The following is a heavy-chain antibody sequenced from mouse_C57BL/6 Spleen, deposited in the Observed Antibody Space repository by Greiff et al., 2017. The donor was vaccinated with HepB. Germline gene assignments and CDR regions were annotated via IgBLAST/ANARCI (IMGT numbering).Heavy chain of an antibody. V-gene: IGHV3-1*01. J-gene: IGHJ4*01. Sequence: EVQLVESGPGMVKPSQSLSLTCTVTGYSITSGYDWHWIRHFPGNKLEWMGYISYSGSTNYNPSLKSRISITHDTSKNHFFLKLNSVTTEDTATYYCASTFYYYGSSYERGAMDYWGQGTSVTVSS. CDR1: GYSITSGYD. D-gene: IGHD1-1*01. CDR2: ISYSGST. CDR3: ASTFYYYGSSYERGAMDY.